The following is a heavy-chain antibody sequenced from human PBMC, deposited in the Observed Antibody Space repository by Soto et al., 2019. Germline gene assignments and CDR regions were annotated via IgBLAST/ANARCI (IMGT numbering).Heavy chain of an antibody. CDR2: INANSGGT. D-gene: IGHD3-22*01. V-gene: IGHV1-2*02. CDR3: ARGPDYYDTSVSYRGIGH. Sequence: GSVKVSCKASGYTFTGYFIHWVRQAPGQGLEWMGWINANSGGTDYGQKFQGRVMMTRDTSISTAYMELSRLTSDDTALYFCARGPDYYDTSVSYRGIGHWGQGTLVTVSS. CDR1: GYTFTGYF. J-gene: IGHJ4*02.